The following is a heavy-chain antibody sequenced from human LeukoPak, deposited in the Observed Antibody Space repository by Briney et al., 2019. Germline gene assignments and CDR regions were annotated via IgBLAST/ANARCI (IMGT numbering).Heavy chain of an antibody. CDR2: IYYSGST. J-gene: IGHJ3*02. V-gene: IGHV4-30-4*08. D-gene: IGHD3-9*01. Sequence: SETLSLTCTVSGGSISSGDYYWRWIRQPPGKGLEWIGYIYYSGSTNYNPSLKSRVTISVDTSKNQFSLKLSSVTAADTAVYYCARGGAYYDILTGYYPMAFDIWGQGTMVTVSS. CDR1: GGSISSGDYY. CDR3: ARGGAYYDILTGYYPMAFDI.